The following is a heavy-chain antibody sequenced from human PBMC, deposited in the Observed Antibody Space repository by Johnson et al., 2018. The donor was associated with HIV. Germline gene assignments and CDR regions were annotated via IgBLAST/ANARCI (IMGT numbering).Heavy chain of an antibody. CDR2: IWFDGSNK. V-gene: IGHV3-33*08. Sequence: QVQLVESGGGLVQPGGSLRLSCAASGFTVSSNYMSWVRQAPGKGLEWVAVIWFDGSNKYYADSVKGRFTISSDNAKNSLYLQMISLRAEDTALYYCARERYSYGYRSDAFDIWGQGTMVTVSS. J-gene: IGHJ3*02. CDR1: GFTVSSNY. D-gene: IGHD5-18*01. CDR3: ARERYSYGYRSDAFDI.